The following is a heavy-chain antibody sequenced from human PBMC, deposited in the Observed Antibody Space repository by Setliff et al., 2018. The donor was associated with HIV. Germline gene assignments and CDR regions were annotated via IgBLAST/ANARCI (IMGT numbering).Heavy chain of an antibody. CDR1: GGSISSYY. V-gene: IGHV4-59*01. CDR3: ARARGYGYSYDYMDV. Sequence: SETLSLTCTVSGGSISSYYWSWIRQPPGKGLEWIGTFYYNGDSRYNPSLKSRVTILIDFPTEFSLKLRSVSASDTAVYSCARARGYGYSYDYMDVWGKGTTVTVSS. CDR2: FYYNGDS. J-gene: IGHJ6*03. D-gene: IGHD5-18*01.